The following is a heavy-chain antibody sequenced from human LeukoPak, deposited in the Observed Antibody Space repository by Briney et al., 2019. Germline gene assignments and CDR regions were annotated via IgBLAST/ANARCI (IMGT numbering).Heavy chain of an antibody. Sequence: ASVKVSCKASGYTFTGYYMHWVRQAPGQGLEWMGWINPNSSGTNYAQKFQGRVTMTRDTSISTAYMELSRLRSDDTAVYYCARDGGEGYCSGGSCYSTAGAFDIWGQGTMVTVSS. CDR1: GYTFTGYY. V-gene: IGHV1-2*02. CDR3: ARDGGEGYCSGGSCYSTAGAFDI. J-gene: IGHJ3*02. D-gene: IGHD2-15*01. CDR2: INPNSSGT.